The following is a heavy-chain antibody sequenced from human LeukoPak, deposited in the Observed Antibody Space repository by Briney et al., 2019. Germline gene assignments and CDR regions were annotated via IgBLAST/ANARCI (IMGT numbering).Heavy chain of an antibody. CDR1: GGSISSYY. Sequence: KSSETLSLTCTVSGGSISSYYWSWIRQPPGKGLEWIGYIYYTGSTNYNPSLRSRVTISVDTSKNQFSLKLNSVAAADTAVYYCARAREIEGSGYDSGPLSPFDYWGQGTLVTVSS. D-gene: IGHD5-12*01. J-gene: IGHJ4*02. CDR2: IYYTGST. CDR3: ARAREIEGSGYDSGPLSPFDY. V-gene: IGHV4-59*01.